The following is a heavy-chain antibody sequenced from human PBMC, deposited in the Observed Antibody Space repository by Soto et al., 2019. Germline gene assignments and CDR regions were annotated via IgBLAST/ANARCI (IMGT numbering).Heavy chain of an antibody. D-gene: IGHD3-22*01. CDR1: GFTFSSYG. CDR3: ARPRDYDSSGPLNY. V-gene: IGHV3-33*01. J-gene: IGHJ4*02. CDR2: IWYDGSNK. Sequence: PGGSLRLSCAASGFTFSSYGMHWVRQAPGKGLEWVAVIWYDGSNKYYAEYVKGRITISRDNSKNTLYLQLNSLRAEDTAVYYCARPRDYDSSGPLNYWGQGTLVTVSS.